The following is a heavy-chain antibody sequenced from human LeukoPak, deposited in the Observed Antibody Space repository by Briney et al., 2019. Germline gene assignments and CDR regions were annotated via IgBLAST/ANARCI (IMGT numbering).Heavy chain of an antibody. CDR2: IWYDGSNK. J-gene: IGHJ3*01. D-gene: IGHD6-6*01. V-gene: IGHV3-33*01. CDR3: ARESSSGGFDV. CDR1: GFTFRSSG. Sequence: GGSLRLSCAASGFTFRSSGMHWVRQAPGKGLEWVAIIWYDGSNKYYADSVKGRFTISRDNSKNTLSLQMNSLRAEDTAVYYCARESSSGGFDVWGQGTMVIVSS.